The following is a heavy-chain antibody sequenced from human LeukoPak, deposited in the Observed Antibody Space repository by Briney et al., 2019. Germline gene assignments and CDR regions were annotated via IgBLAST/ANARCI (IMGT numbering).Heavy chain of an antibody. CDR3: AKRYSGSSGLYNFDY. CDR2: ITGSTGST. CDR1: GFTFSSYA. Sequence: GGSLRLSCAASGFTFSSYAMTWVRQPPGKGLEGVSSITGSTGSTYYADSVKGRFTISRDNSKNTLYLQMNSLRAEDTAVYYCAKRYSGSSGLYNFDYWGQGALVTVSS. J-gene: IGHJ4*02. V-gene: IGHV3-23*01. D-gene: IGHD1-26*01.